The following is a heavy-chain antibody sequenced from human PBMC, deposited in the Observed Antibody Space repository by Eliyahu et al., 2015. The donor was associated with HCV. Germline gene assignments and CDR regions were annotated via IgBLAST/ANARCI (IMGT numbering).Heavy chain of an antibody. J-gene: IGHJ4*02. Sequence: QLQLQESGPGLVKPSETLSLTCTVSGGSISSSSYYWGWIRQPPGKGLEWIGSIYYSGSTHYNPSLKSRVTISVDTSKNQFSLKLSSVTAADTAVYYCARHVGVYIVVVPAAMLSPYYFDDWGQGTLVTVSS. CDR3: ARHVGVYIVVVPAAMLSPYYFDD. CDR1: GGSISSSSYY. V-gene: IGHV4-39*01. CDR2: IYYSGST. D-gene: IGHD2-2*01.